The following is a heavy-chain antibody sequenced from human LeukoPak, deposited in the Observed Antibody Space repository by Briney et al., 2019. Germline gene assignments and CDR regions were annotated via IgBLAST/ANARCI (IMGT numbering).Heavy chain of an antibody. Sequence: GGSLRLSSAASGFTVSSNYMSWVRQAPGKGLEWVSVIYSGGSTYYADSVKGRFTISRDNSKNTLYLQMNSLRAEDTAVYYCARDLPSRSFDYWGQGTLVTVSS. CDR3: ARDLPSRSFDY. V-gene: IGHV3-66*02. CDR2: IYSGGST. J-gene: IGHJ4*02. CDR1: GFTVSSNY.